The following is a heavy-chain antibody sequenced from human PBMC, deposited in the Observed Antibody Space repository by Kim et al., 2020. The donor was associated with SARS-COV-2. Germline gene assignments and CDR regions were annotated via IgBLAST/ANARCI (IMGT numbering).Heavy chain of an antibody. D-gene: IGHD3-3*01. Sequence: SETLSLTCTVSGASITSSYWNWIRQSPGKGLEWIGYIHYSGTTNYNPFLKSRVTISVDTSKNQFSLKVSSVTAADTAVYYCARVSPRSTTFGVVNENAFDIWGQGTMVTVSS. V-gene: IGHV4-59*13. J-gene: IGHJ3*02. CDR3: ARVSPRSTTFGVVNENAFDI. CDR2: IHYSGTT. CDR1: GASITSSY.